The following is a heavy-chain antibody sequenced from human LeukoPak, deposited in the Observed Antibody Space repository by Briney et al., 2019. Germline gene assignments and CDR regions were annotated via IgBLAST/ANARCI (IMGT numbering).Heavy chain of an antibody. CDR1: GYTFTSYG. CDR2: ISAYNGNT. CDR3: ARASQVAVVVPAAIDGMDV. Sequence: ASVKVSCKASGYTFTSYGISWVRQAPGHGLEWMGWISAYNGNTNYAQKLQGRVTMTTDTSTSTAYMELRSLRSDDTAVYYCARASQVAVVVPAAIDGMDVWGQGTTVTVSS. D-gene: IGHD2-2*01. V-gene: IGHV1-18*01. J-gene: IGHJ6*02.